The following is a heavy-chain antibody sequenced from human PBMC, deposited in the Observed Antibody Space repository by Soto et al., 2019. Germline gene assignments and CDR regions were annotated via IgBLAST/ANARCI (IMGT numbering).Heavy chain of an antibody. CDR1: GYTFISYG. J-gene: IGHJ4*02. CDR3: VRDETYSSYYFDY. V-gene: IGHV1-18*01. Sequence: QVHLVQSGAEVKQPGASVEVSCKASGYTFISYGFSWVRQAPGQGLEWMGWISGYNGNTNYAQKFQGRVTMTTDTSTSTAYMELRSLSSDDTAVYYCVRDETYSSYYFDYWGQGTPVTVSS. CDR2: ISGYNGNT. D-gene: IGHD5-18*01.